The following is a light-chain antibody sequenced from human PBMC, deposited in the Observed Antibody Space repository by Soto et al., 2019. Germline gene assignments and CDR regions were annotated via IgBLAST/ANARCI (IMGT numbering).Light chain of an antibody. J-gene: IGKJ2*01. CDR1: QTVTSNY. V-gene: IGKV3-20*01. Sequence: EIVLTQSPGTVSLSPGERATLSCRASQTVTSNYLAWYQQRPGRAPRLVIYGASSRATGIPDRFSGSGSGTDFTLTISRLEPEYFAVYYSPEYYSSYTFGQGPKVDIK. CDR2: GAS. CDR3: PEYYSSYT.